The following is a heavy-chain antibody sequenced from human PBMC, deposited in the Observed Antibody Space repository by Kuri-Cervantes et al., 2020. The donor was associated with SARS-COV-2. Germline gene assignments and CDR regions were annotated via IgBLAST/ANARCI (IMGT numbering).Heavy chain of an antibody. D-gene: IGHD2-2*01. CDR1: GGSISSYY. Sequence: SETLSLTCTVSGGSISSYYWSWIRQPAGKGLEWIGRIYTSGSTNYNPSLKSRVTMSVDTSKNQFSLKLSSVTAADTAVYYCAKDRAIVVVPAAMGIGYWGQGTLVTVSS. CDR2: IYTSGST. V-gene: IGHV4-4*07. CDR3: AKDRAIVVVPAAMGIGY. J-gene: IGHJ4*02.